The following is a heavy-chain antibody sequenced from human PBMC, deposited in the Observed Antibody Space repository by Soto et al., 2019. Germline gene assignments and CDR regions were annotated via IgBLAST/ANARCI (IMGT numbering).Heavy chain of an antibody. V-gene: IGHV5-51*01. CDR3: ARPPILGVDEMGV. J-gene: IGHJ6*04. D-gene: IGHD3-3*01. CDR2: IYPGDSDT. CDR1: GYSFTSYW. Sequence: ESLKISCKVAGYSFTSYWIGWVRQMPGKGLEWMGIIYPGDSDTRYSPSFQGQVTISADKSISTAYLQWSSLKASDTAMYYCARPPILGVDEMGVWGKGTTVTVSS.